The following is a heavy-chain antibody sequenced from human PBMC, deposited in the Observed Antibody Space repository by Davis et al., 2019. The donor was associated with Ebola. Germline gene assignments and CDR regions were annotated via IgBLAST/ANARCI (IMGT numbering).Heavy chain of an antibody. Sequence: GESLKISCAASGFTFSDYYMSWIRQAPGKGLEWVSYISSSGSTIYYADSVKGRFTISRDNAKNSLYLQMNSLRAEDTAVYYCAREVRGVIIFDYWGQGTLVTVSS. D-gene: IGHD3-10*01. CDR3: AREVRGVIIFDY. V-gene: IGHV3-11*04. CDR2: ISSSGSTI. J-gene: IGHJ4*02. CDR1: GFTFSDYY.